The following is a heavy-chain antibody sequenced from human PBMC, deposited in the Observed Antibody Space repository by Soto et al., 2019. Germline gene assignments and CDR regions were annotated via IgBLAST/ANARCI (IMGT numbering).Heavy chain of an antibody. V-gene: IGHV3-23*01. CDR1: GFTFSSYA. D-gene: IGHD3-10*01. J-gene: IGHJ5*02. Sequence: GGSLRLSCAASGFTFSSYAMSWVRQAPGNGLEWVSAISGSGGSTYYADSVKGRFTISRYNSKNTLYLQMNSLRAEDTAVYYCAKSPSTVVRGVLFSSVPGGWFDPWGQGTLVTVSS. CDR2: ISGSGGST. CDR3: AKSPSTVVRGVLFSSVPGGWFDP.